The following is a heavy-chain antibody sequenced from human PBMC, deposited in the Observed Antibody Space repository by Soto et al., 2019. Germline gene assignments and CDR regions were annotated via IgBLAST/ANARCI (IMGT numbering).Heavy chain of an antibody. CDR1: GYPFTSYD. CDR3: ARFGYGGYHSDY. D-gene: IGHD4-17*01. CDR2: MNPNSGNT. J-gene: IGHJ4*02. Sequence: GASLKVSCKASGYPFTSYDMNWVRQATGQGLEWMGWMNPNSGNTGYAQKFQGRVTMTRNTSISTAYMELSSLRSEDTALYYCARFGYGGYHSDYWGQGTLVTVSS. V-gene: IGHV1-8*01.